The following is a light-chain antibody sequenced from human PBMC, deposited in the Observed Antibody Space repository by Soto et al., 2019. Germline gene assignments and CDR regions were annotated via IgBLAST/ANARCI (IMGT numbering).Light chain of an antibody. J-gene: IGLJ3*02. CDR1: SSDVGSYNL. Sequence: QSVLTQPASVSGSPGQSITISCTGTSSDVGSYNLVSWYQQHPGKAPKLMIYEGSKRPSGVPDRFSGSKSDNTASLTISGLQAEDEADYYCCSYAGSYTSWVFGGGTKLTVL. CDR2: EGS. CDR3: CSYAGSYTSWV. V-gene: IGLV2-14*02.